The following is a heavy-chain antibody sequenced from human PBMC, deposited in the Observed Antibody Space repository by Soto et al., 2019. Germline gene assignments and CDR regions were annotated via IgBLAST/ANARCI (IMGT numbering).Heavy chain of an antibody. CDR1: GFTFSSYS. CDR3: ASVVGYCSSTSCEHYYYYYGMDV. J-gene: IGHJ6*02. D-gene: IGHD2-2*01. V-gene: IGHV3-21*01. Sequence: NPGGSLRLSCAASGFTFSSYSMSWVRQAPGKGLECVSSISSSSSYIYYADSVKGRFTISRDNAKNSLYLQMNSLRAEDTAVYYCASVVGYCSSTSCEHYYYYYGMDVWGQGTTVTVYS. CDR2: ISSSSSYI.